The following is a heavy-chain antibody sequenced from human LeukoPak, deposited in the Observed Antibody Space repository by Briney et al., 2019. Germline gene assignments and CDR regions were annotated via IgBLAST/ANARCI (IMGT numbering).Heavy chain of an antibody. CDR3: AKDFDDFWSGYSSYFDY. J-gene: IGHJ4*02. Sequence: GRSLRLSCAASGFTFSSYAMHWVRQAPGKGLEWVAVISYDGSNKYYADSVKGRFTVSRDNSKNTLYLQMNSLRADDTAVYYCAKDFDDFWSGYSSYFDYWGQGTLVTVSS. D-gene: IGHD3-3*01. CDR2: ISYDGSNK. V-gene: IGHV3-30-3*01. CDR1: GFTFSSYA.